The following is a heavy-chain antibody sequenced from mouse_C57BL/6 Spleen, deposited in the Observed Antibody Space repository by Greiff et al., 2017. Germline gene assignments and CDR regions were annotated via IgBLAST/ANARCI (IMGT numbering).Heavy chain of an antibody. CDR1: GYAFSSYW. Sequence: VQLQQSGAELVKPGASVKISCKASGYAFSSYWMNWVKQRPGKGLEWIGQIYPGDGDTNYNGKFKGKATLTADKSSSPAYMQLSSLTSEDSAVYFCAREGYYGSSYLDYWGQGTTLTVSS. V-gene: IGHV1-80*01. J-gene: IGHJ2*01. CDR2: IYPGDGDT. CDR3: AREGYYGSSYLDY. D-gene: IGHD1-1*01.